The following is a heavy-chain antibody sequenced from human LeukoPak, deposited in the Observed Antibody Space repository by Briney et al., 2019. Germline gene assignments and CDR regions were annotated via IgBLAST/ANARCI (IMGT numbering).Heavy chain of an antibody. CDR2: IYYSGST. CDR1: GGSISSSSYY. Sequence: SETLSLTCTVSGGSISSSSYYWGWIRQPPGKGLEWIGSIYYSGSTYYNPSLKSRVTISVDTSKNQFSLKLSSVTAADTAVYYCARHASGYDSGNYYYYMDVWGKGTTVTVS. J-gene: IGHJ6*03. CDR3: ARHASGYDSGNYYYYMDV. D-gene: IGHD5-12*01. V-gene: IGHV4-39*01.